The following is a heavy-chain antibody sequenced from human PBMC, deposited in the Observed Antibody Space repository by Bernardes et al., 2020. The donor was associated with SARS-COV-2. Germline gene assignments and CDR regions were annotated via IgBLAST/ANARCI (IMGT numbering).Heavy chain of an antibody. Sequence: SETLSLTCTVSGDSINSRNYYWGWIRQPPGKGLEWIGSIYFSGTAYYNPSFKSRVTISVDTSGNLFSPRLSSVTAADTSVYYCARLGLPYWYFDLWGRGTLVTVSS. CDR3: ARLGLPYWYFDL. J-gene: IGHJ2*01. CDR1: GDSINSRNYY. V-gene: IGHV4-39*01. CDR2: IYFSGTA.